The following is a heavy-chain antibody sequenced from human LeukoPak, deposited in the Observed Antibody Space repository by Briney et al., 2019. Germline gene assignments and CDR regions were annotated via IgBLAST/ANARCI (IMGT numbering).Heavy chain of an antibody. Sequence: SVKVSCKASGYTFTSYGISWVRQAPGQGLEWMGRIIPILGIANYAQKFQGRVTITADKSTSTAYMELSSLRSEDTAVYYCAKSLHYSYGGYYFDYWGQGTLVTVSS. CDR2: IIPILGIA. D-gene: IGHD5-18*01. CDR3: AKSLHYSYGGYYFDY. J-gene: IGHJ4*02. CDR1: GYTFTSYG. V-gene: IGHV1-69*04.